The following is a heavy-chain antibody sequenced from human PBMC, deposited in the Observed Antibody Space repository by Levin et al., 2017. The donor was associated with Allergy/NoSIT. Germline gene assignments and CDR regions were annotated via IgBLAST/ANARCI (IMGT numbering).Heavy chain of an antibody. CDR3: ARGWVVVAAPLGY. V-gene: IGHV3-30-3*01. J-gene: IGHJ4*02. Sequence: PGGSLRLSCAASGFTFSSYAMHWVRQAPGKGLEWVAVISYDGSNKYYADSVKGRFTISRDNSKNTLYLQMNSLRAEDTAVYYCARGWVVVAAPLGYWGQGTLVTVSS. CDR1: GFTFSSYA. D-gene: IGHD2-15*01. CDR2: ISYDGSNK.